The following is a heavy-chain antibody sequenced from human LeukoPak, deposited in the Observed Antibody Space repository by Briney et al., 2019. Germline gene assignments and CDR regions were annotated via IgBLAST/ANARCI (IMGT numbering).Heavy chain of an antibody. CDR2: ISGSGGST. D-gene: IGHD3-9*01. CDR3: AKDRMVYDILTALVDY. CDR1: GFTFSSYA. J-gene: IGHJ4*02. V-gene: IGHV3-23*01. Sequence: GGSLRLSCAASGFTFSSYAMSWVRQAPGKGLEWVSAISGSGGSTYYADSVKGRFTISRDNSKNTLYLQMNSLRADDTAVYYSAKDRMVYDILTALVDYWGQGTLVTVSS.